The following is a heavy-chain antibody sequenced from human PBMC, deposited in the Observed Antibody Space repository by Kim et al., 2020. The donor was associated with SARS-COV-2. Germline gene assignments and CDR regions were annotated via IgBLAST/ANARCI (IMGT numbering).Heavy chain of an antibody. D-gene: IGHD2-2*01. V-gene: IGHV4-39*07. J-gene: IGHJ6*02. CDR2: LYNSGST. CDR1: GGSVSSNNYY. CDR3: ARGPAAMVFFYYYAMDV. Sequence: SETLPLTCSVSGGSVSSNNYYWAWIRQPPGKGLEWIGSLYNSGSTYFNPSVKSRVTISEDTSKNQVSLRLTSVTAADTAVYYCARGPAAMVFFYYYAMDVWGQGTTVTVSS.